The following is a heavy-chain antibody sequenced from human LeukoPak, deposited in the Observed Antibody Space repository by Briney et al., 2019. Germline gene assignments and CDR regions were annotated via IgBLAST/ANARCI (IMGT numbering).Heavy chain of an antibody. J-gene: IGHJ4*02. CDR1: GGTFSSYA. V-gene: IGHV1-69*05. CDR2: IIPIFGTA. CDR3: ARGSRYSSSWYYFDY. Sequence: SVKVSCKASGGTFSSYAISWVRQAPGQGLEWMGGIIPIFGTANYAQKFQGRVTITTDESTSTAYMELSSLRSEDTAVYYCARGSRYSSSWYYFDYWGQGTLVTVSS. D-gene: IGHD6-13*01.